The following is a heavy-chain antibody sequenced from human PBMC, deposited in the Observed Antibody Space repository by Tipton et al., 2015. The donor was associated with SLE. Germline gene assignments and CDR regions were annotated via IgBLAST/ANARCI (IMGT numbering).Heavy chain of an antibody. J-gene: IGHJ6*04. V-gene: IGHV3-30*03. Sequence: SLRLSCAASGFTFSSYGMHWVRQAPGKGLEWVAVISYDGSNKYYADSVKGRLTISRDNSKNTLYLQMNSLRAEDTAVYYCARDWSGYDGKDLWGKGTTVTVSS. D-gene: IGHD5-12*01. CDR1: GFTFSSYG. CDR2: ISYDGSNK. CDR3: ARDWSGYDGKDL.